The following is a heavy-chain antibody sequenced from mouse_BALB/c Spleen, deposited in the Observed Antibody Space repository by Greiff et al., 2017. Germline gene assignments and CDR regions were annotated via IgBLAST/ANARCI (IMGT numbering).Heavy chain of an antibody. CDR2: IYPSDSYT. Sequence: VQLQQPGAELVRPGASVKLSCKASGYTFTSYWINWVKQRPGQGLEWIGNIYPSDSYTNYNQKFKDKATLTVDKSSSTAYMQLSSPTSEDSAVYYCTRAHLYLFDYWGQGTTLTVSS. CDR1: GYTFTSYW. J-gene: IGHJ2*01. CDR3: TRAHLYLFDY. V-gene: IGHV1-69*02.